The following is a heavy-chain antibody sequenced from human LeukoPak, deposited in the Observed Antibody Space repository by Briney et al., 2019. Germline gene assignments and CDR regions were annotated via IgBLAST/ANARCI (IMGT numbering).Heavy chain of an antibody. CDR1: GYTFTSYG. V-gene: IGHV1-69*13. CDR3: ARSPHGITMVRGVRFDY. J-gene: IGHJ4*02. D-gene: IGHD3-10*01. Sequence: ASVKVSCKASGYTFTSYGISWVRQAPGQGLEWMGGIIPIFGTANYAQKFQGRVTITADESTSTAYMELSSLRSEDTAVYYCARSPHGITMVRGVRFDYWGQGTLVTVSS. CDR2: IIPIFGTA.